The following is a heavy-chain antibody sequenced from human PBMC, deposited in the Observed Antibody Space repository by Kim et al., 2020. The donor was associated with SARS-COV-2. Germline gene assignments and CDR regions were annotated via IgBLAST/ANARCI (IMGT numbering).Heavy chain of an antibody. CDR1: GGSFSGYY. J-gene: IGHJ4*02. Sequence: SETLSLTCAVYGGSFSGYYWSWIRQPPGKGLEWIGEINHSGSTNYNPSLKSRVTISVDTSKNQFSLKLSSVTAADTAVYYCAREWKGYCSSTSCYPPGIAEPFFDYWGQGTLVTVSS. CDR3: AREWKGYCSSTSCYPPGIAEPFFDY. D-gene: IGHD2-2*01. V-gene: IGHV4-34*01. CDR2: INHSGST.